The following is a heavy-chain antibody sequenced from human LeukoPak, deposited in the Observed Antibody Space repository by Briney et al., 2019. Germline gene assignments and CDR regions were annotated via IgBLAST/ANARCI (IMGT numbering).Heavy chain of an antibody. CDR1: GSTFSSYG. CDR3: ARGVATRWFYFDY. D-gene: IGHD5-12*01. CDR2: IWYDGSNK. Sequence: TGGSLRLSCAASGSTFSSYGMHWVRQAPGKGLEWVAVIWYDGSNKYYADSVKGRFTISRDNSKNTLYLQMNSLRAEDTAVYYCARGVATRWFYFDYWGQGTLVTVSS. V-gene: IGHV3-33*01. J-gene: IGHJ4*02.